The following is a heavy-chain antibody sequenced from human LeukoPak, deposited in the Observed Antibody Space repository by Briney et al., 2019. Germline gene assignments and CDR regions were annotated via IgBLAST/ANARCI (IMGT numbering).Heavy chain of an antibody. V-gene: IGHV1-18*04. CDR1: GYTFTGYY. CDR2: ISTDNAKT. Sequence: ASVKVSCKASGYTFTGYYMHWVRQAPGQGLEWMGWMGWISTDNAKTDYAQKFQGRLTMTTDTSTDTAYMELRSLRSDDTAVYFCARDRTFGRTKPRDFDYWGQGTLVIVSS. CDR3: ARDRTFGRTKPRDFDY. D-gene: IGHD1/OR15-1a*01. J-gene: IGHJ4*02.